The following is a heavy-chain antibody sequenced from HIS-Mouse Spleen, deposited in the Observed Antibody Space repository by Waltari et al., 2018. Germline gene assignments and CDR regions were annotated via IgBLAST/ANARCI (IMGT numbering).Heavy chain of an antibody. Sequence: EVQLVESGGGLVQPGGSLRLSCAASGFTFISYWMSGVRQAPGKGLEWVANIKQDGSEKYYVDSVKGRFTISRDNAKNSLYLQMNSLRAEDTAVYYCARDRSITIFGVVTYWGQGTLVTVSS. J-gene: IGHJ4*02. V-gene: IGHV3-7*01. CDR2: IKQDGSEK. CDR1: GFTFISYW. D-gene: IGHD3-3*01. CDR3: ARDRSITIFGVVTY.